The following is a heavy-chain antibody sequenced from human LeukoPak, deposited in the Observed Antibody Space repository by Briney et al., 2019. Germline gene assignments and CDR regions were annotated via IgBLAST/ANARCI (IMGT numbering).Heavy chain of an antibody. Sequence: GGSLRLSCVDSGFGFSNNAMHWVRQAPGKGLEWVAVISYDGFTKHFADSVKGRFTISRDNSKNTLYLQMNSLRAEGTAVYYCARWSATADYWGQGTLVTVSS. J-gene: IGHJ4*02. CDR3: ARWSATADY. CDR1: GFGFSNNA. CDR2: ISYDGFTK. V-gene: IGHV3-30-3*01. D-gene: IGHD2-21*02.